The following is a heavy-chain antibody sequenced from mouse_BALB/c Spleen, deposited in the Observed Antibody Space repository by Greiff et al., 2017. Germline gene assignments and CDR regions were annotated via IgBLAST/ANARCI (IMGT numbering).Heavy chain of an antibody. CDR1: GFTFSDYY. Sequence: EVKLVESGGGLVKPGGSLTLSCAASGFTFSDYYMYWVRQTPEKRLEWVATISDGGSYTYYPDSVKGRFIISRDNAKNNLYLQMSSLKSEDTAMYYCARVSTDYAMDYWGQGTSVTVSS. J-gene: IGHJ4*01. CDR2: ISDGGSYT. V-gene: IGHV5-4*02. CDR3: ARVSTDYAMDY. D-gene: IGHD1-1*01.